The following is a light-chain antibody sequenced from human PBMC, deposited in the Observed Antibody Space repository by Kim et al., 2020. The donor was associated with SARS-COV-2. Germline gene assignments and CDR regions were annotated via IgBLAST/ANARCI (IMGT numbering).Light chain of an antibody. CDR3: CSYAGSSTLV. Sequence: QSALTQPASVSGSPGQSITISCTGTSSDVGGYNYVSWYQQHPGKAPKLMIYDVSNRPSGVSNRFSGSKSGNTASLTISGLQADDEAHYYCCSYAGSSTLVFGGGTQLTVL. CDR1: SSDVGGYNY. V-gene: IGLV2-14*03. CDR2: DVS. J-gene: IGLJ3*02.